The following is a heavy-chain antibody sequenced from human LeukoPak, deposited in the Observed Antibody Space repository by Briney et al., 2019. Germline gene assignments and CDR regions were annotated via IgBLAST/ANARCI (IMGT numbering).Heavy chain of an antibody. CDR3: AKGGWGS. J-gene: IGHJ3*01. Sequence: GGSLRLSCAASGFTFSANAMHWVRQAPGKGLEWVATISFDGNNEDYADSVKGRFTISRDTSKNTLYLQMSSLRVEDTAVYYCAKGGWGSWGQGTMVTVSS. CDR1: GFTFSANA. D-gene: IGHD7-27*01. V-gene: IGHV3-30-3*01. CDR2: ISFDGNNE.